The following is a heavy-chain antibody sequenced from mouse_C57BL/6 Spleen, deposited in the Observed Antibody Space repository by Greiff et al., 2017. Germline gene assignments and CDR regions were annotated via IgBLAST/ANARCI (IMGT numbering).Heavy chain of an antibody. Sequence: EVKLMESGGGLVQPGGSLKLSCAASGFTFSDYYMYWVRQTPEKRLEWVAYISNGGGSTYYPDTVKGRFTISRDNAKKTLYLQMSRLKSEDTAMYYCARGGNDYDVGFAYWGQGTLVTVSA. J-gene: IGHJ3*01. D-gene: IGHD2-4*01. CDR2: ISNGGGST. V-gene: IGHV5-12*01. CDR1: GFTFSDYY. CDR3: ARGGNDYDVGFAY.